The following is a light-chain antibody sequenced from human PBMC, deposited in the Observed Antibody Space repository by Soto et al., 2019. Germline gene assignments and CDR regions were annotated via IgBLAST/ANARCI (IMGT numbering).Light chain of an antibody. CDR3: QKYNGAPFT. CDR2: TAS. Sequence: DIQMTQSPSSLSASLGDRVTITCRASQDISNYLAWYQQKPGKVPELLIYTASTLRSGDPSRCSGSESGTDFTLTISTLEAEDVATYYCQKYNGAPFTVGPVSKVDIK. J-gene: IGKJ3*01. V-gene: IGKV1-27*01. CDR1: QDISNY.